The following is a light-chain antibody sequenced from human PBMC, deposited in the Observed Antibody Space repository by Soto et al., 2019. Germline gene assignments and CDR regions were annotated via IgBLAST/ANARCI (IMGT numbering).Light chain of an antibody. CDR1: QSVGNY. J-gene: IGKJ3*01. V-gene: IGKV3-11*01. Sequence: EIVLTQSPATLSLSPGERATLSCRASQSVGNYLAWYHQRPGQPPRLLIYDASNRATDIPARFSASGSGTDFTLTISSLEPEDFAVYYCQQRSNWPRTFGPGTTVDI. CDR2: DAS. CDR3: QQRSNWPRT.